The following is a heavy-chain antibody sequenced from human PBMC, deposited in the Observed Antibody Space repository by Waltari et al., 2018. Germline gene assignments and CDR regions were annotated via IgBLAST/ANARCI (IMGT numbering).Heavy chain of an antibody. CDR3: ARELSYCSGGSCYSSPPDY. D-gene: IGHD2-15*01. CDR2: ISSSSSYI. J-gene: IGHJ4*02. Sequence: GGSLRLSCAASGFTFSSYSMNWVRQAPGKGLEWVSSISSSSSYIYYADSVKGRFTISRDNAKNSLYLQMNSLRAEDTAVYYCARELSYCSGGSCYSSPPDYWGQGTLVTVSS. CDR1: GFTFSSYS. V-gene: IGHV3-21*01.